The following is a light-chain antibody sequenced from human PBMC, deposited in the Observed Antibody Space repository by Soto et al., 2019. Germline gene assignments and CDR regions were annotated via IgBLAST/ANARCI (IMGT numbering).Light chain of an antibody. Sequence: QLVLTQPSSLSASPGASASLTCTLRSGINVGTYRIYWYQQKPGSPPQYLLRYKSDSDKQQGSGVPSRFSGSKDASANAGTLLSSGLQSEDEADYYCMIWHSSAWVFGGGTKVTVL. CDR2: YKSDSDK. CDR3: MIWHSSAWV. CDR1: SGINVGTYR. J-gene: IGLJ2*01. V-gene: IGLV5-45*03.